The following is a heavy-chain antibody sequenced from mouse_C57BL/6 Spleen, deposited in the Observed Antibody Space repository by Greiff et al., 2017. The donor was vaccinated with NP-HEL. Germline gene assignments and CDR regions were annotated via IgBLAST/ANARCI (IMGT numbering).Heavy chain of an antibody. CDR3: ARGSNSYYFDY. CDR1: GYTFTSYW. Sequence: QVQLKQPGAELVRPGSSVKLSCKASGYTFTSYWMHWVKQRPIQGLEWIGNIDPSDSETHYNQKFKDKATLTVDKSSSTAYMQLSSLTSEDSAVYYCARGSNSYYFDYWGQGTTLSVSS. D-gene: IGHD2-5*01. V-gene: IGHV1-52*01. CDR2: IDPSDSET. J-gene: IGHJ2*01.